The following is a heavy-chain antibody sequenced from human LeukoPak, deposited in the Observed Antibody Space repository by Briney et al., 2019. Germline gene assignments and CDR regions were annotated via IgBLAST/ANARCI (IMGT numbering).Heavy chain of an antibody. CDR3: ARVVGHYYDSSGYYFDY. Sequence: PETLSLTCAVYGGSFSGYYWSWIRQPPGKGLEWIGEINHSGSTNYNPSLKSRVTISVGTSKNQLSLKLSSVTAADTAVYYCARVVGHYYDSSGYYFDYWGQGTLVTVSS. CDR1: GGSFSGYY. V-gene: IGHV4-34*01. D-gene: IGHD3-22*01. CDR2: INHSGST. J-gene: IGHJ4*02.